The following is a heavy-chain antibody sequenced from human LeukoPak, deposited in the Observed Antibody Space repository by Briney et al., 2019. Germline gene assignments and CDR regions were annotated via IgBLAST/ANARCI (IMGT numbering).Heavy chain of an antibody. Sequence: GGSLRLSCSASRFTVSSNYMSWVRQAPGKGLEWVSVIYSGGSTYYADSVKGRFTISRDNSKNTLYLQMNGLRAEDTAVYYCARNGFRSGLDWGQGTLVTVSS. J-gene: IGHJ1*01. CDR2: IYSGGST. V-gene: IGHV3-66*01. CDR3: ARNGFRSGLD. CDR1: RFTVSSNY. D-gene: IGHD2-8*01.